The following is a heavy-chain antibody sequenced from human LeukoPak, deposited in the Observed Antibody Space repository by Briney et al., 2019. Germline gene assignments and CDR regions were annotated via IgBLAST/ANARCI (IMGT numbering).Heavy chain of an antibody. Sequence: PSETLSLTCAVYGGSLSGYYWSWIRQPPGKGLEWIGEINHSGSTNYNPSLKSRVTISVDTSKNQFSLKLSSVTAADTAVYYCARHRYSGSSPPTYWGQGTLVTVSS. D-gene: IGHD1-26*01. CDR2: INHSGST. V-gene: IGHV4-34*01. CDR1: GGSLSGYY. CDR3: ARHRYSGSSPPTY. J-gene: IGHJ4*02.